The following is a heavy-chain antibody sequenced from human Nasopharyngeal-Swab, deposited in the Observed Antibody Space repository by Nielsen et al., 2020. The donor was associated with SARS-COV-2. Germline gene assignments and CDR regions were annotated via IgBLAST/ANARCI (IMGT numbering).Heavy chain of an antibody. Sequence: GESLKISRAASGIPFSSFWMHWVRPAPGKGLVWVSRMNSDGRTINYADSVKGRFTISRDNAQNTLYLQMNSLRDEDTAVYYCARAGNYRFDYWGQGTLVTVSS. CDR3: ARAGNYRFDY. J-gene: IGHJ4*02. V-gene: IGHV3-74*01. D-gene: IGHD1-7*01. CDR1: GIPFSSFW. CDR2: MNSDGRTI.